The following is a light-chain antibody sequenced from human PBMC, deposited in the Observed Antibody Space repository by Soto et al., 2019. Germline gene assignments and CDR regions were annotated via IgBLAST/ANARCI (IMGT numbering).Light chain of an antibody. CDR3: QQRSNWPELT. CDR2: DAA. V-gene: IGKV3-11*01. Sequence: EIVLTQSPATLSLSPGERATLSCRASQSVYSYLAWYQQKPGQAPRLLIFDAANRATGIPARFSGSGSGTDFTLTISSLEPEDFAVYYCQQRSNWPELTFGGGTKVEIK. J-gene: IGKJ4*01. CDR1: QSVYSY.